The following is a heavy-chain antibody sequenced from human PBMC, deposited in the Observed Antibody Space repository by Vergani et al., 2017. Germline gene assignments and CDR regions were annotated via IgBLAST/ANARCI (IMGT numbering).Heavy chain of an antibody. Sequence: QVQLVQSGAEVKKPGASVKVSCKAFGYPFTDYNMHWVRQAPGQGLDWRGWINPNSGGTNYEQKFQGRVTMTRDTSISTTYMELSRLRSDDTAVYYCARGLSGVVPPSYYMDVWGKGTTVTVSS. CDR3: ARGLSGVVPPSYYMDV. CDR2: INPNSGGT. J-gene: IGHJ6*03. V-gene: IGHV1-2*02. CDR1: GYPFTDYN. D-gene: IGHD3-3*01.